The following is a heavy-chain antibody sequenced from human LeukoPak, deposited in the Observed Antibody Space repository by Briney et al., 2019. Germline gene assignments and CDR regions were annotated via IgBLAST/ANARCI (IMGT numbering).Heavy chain of an antibody. CDR3: AREEYSGSYWDYYYYYMDV. J-gene: IGHJ6*03. CDR2: IKQDGSEK. Sequence: PGGSLRLSCAASGFTFSSYWMSWVRQAPGKGLEWVANIKQDGSEKYYVDSVKGRFTISRDNAKNSLYLQMNSLRAEDTAVYYCAREEYSGSYWDYYYYYMDVWGKGTTVTVSS. V-gene: IGHV3-7*01. D-gene: IGHD1-26*01. CDR1: GFTFSSYW.